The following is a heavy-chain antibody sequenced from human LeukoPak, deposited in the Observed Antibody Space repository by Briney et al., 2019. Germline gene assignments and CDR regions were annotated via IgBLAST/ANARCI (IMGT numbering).Heavy chain of an antibody. CDR2: ISWNSGSI. Sequence: RSGGSLRLSCAASGFTFDDYAMHWVRQAPGKGLEWVSGISWNSGSIGYADSVKGRFTISRDNAKNSPYLQMNSLRAEDTALYYCAKDIDYYDSSGSYDYWGQGTLVTVSS. CDR1: GFTFDDYA. D-gene: IGHD3-22*01. CDR3: AKDIDYYDSSGSYDY. V-gene: IGHV3-9*01. J-gene: IGHJ4*02.